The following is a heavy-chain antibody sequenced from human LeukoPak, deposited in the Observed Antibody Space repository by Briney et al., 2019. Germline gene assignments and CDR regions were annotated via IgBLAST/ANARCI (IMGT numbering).Heavy chain of an antibody. Sequence: SETLSLTCTVSGGSISSGDYYWSWIRQPPGKGLEWIGYVYYSGSTYYNPSLKSRVTISVDTSKNQFSLKLSSVTAADTAVYYCARVEAMELFDYWGQGTLVTVSS. D-gene: IGHD1-7*01. CDR3: ARVEAMELFDY. V-gene: IGHV4-30-4*01. J-gene: IGHJ4*02. CDR2: VYYSGST. CDR1: GGSISSGDYY.